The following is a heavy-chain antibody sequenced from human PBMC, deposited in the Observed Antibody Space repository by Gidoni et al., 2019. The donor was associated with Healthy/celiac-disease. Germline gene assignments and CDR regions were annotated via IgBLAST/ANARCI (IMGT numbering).Heavy chain of an antibody. D-gene: IGHD6-6*01. V-gene: IGHV4-59*08. J-gene: IGHJ3*02. Sequence: QVQLQESGPGLVKPSAALSRTCTGSGGSISSYYWSWIRQPPGKGLEWIGYIYYSGSTNYNPSLKSRVTISVDTSKNQFSLKLSSVTAADTAVYYCARPHFPHASSSAAFDIWGQGTMVTVSS. CDR2: IYYSGST. CDR1: GGSISSYY. CDR3: ARPHFPHASSSAAFDI.